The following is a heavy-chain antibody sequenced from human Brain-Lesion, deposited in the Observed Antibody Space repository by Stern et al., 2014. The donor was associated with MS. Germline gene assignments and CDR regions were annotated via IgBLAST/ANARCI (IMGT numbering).Heavy chain of an antibody. Sequence: VQLVESGGGLVQPGGSLRLSCAASGFTFSSYAMSWVRQAPGKGLEWVSAISGSGGSTYYADSVKGRFTISRDNSKNTLYLQMNSLRAEDTAVYYCAKDALLWFGELITFFDYWGQGTLVTVSS. CDR3: AKDALLWFGELITFFDY. V-gene: IGHV3-23*04. CDR2: ISGSGGST. D-gene: IGHD3-10*01. J-gene: IGHJ4*02. CDR1: GFTFSSYA.